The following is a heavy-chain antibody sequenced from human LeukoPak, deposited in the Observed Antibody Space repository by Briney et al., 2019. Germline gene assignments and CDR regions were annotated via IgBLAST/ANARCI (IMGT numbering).Heavy chain of an antibody. Sequence: PGGSLRLSRAASGFTFRSYAMHWVRQAPGKGLEWVAVISYDGSNKYYADSVKGRFTISRDNSKNTLYLQMNSLRAEDTAVYYCATGGDIVVVPAGALGDYWGQGTLVTVSS. D-gene: IGHD2-2*01. V-gene: IGHV3-30*04. J-gene: IGHJ4*02. CDR3: ATGGDIVVVPAGALGDY. CDR2: ISYDGSNK. CDR1: GFTFRSYA.